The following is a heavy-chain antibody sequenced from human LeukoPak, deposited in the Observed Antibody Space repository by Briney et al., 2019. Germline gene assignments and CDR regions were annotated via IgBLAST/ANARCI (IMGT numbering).Heavy chain of an antibody. CDR1: GFTFSTYT. V-gene: IGHV3-21*04. CDR3: ARDQYDTWSRRGNFDS. J-gene: IGHJ4*02. D-gene: IGHD3-3*01. CDR2: IGGGI. Sequence: PGRSLRLSCAASGFTFSTYTMYWVRQPPGKGLEWVSIIGGGIHYADSVKGRFTISRDNTKNSLYLQMNSLRVEDTAVFYCARDQYDTWSRRGNFDSWGQGTLVIVSS.